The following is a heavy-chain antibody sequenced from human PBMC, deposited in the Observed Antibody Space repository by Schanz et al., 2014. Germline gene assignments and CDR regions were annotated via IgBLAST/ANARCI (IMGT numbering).Heavy chain of an antibody. D-gene: IGHD3-3*01. Sequence: QVQLVQSGAEVQKPGASVKVSCKASGYTFTSYDISWVRQAPGQGLEWMGWISAYNGNTNYAQKLQGRVTMTTDTTTSTASMELRSLTADDTAVYYCARDRVYRFLKGENRFYFDYWGQGTLVTVSS. CDR3: ARDRVYRFLKGENRFYFDY. CDR2: ISAYNGNT. J-gene: IGHJ4*02. CDR1: GYTFTSYD. V-gene: IGHV1-18*01.